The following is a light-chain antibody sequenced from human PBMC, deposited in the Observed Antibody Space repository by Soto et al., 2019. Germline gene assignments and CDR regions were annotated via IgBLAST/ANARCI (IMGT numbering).Light chain of an antibody. Sequence: DIQMTQSPSSLSASVGDRVTITCRASQSIAYYLNWFQQKPGKAPKLLIYAASSLQSGVPSRFSGSGAGTDFTLSISSLQPEDFATYCWQQSSNSPMFTFGQGTKLYVK. CDR3: QQSSNSPMFT. V-gene: IGKV1-39*01. CDR1: QSIAYY. J-gene: IGKJ2*01. CDR2: AAS.